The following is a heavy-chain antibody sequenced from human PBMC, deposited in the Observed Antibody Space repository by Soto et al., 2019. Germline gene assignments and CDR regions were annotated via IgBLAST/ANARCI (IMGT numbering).Heavy chain of an antibody. D-gene: IGHD2-15*01. V-gene: IGHV4-34*01. J-gene: IGHJ3*02. CDR3: ARGRYCSGGSCYRSDAFDI. Sequence: PSETLSLTCAVYGGSFSGYYWSWIRQPPGKGLEWIGEINHSGSTNYNPSLKSRVTISVDTSKNQFSLKLSSVTAADTAVYYCARGRYCSGGSCYRSDAFDIWGQGTMVT. CDR1: GGSFSGYY. CDR2: INHSGST.